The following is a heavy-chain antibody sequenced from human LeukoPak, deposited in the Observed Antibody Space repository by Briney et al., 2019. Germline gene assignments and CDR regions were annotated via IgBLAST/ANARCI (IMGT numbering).Heavy chain of an antibody. CDR3: AKGTEYSSSSMRGNYFDY. Sequence: GGSLRLSCAASGSTFSSHAMSGARQAPGRGLEWVSAISGSGGSPYYADSVKGRFTFSRDNSKNTLYLQMDSLRAEHTAVSYCAKGTEYSSSSMRGNYFDYWGQGTLVTVSS. J-gene: IGHJ4*02. D-gene: IGHD6-6*01. CDR1: GSTFSSHA. V-gene: IGHV3-23*01. CDR2: ISGSGGSP.